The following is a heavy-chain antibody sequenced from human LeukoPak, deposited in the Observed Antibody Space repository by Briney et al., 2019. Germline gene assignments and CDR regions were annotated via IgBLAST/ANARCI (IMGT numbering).Heavy chain of an antibody. CDR1: GFTFSSYSMN. CDR3: ARHSPSGTYYFDY. V-gene: IGHV4-39*01. CDR2: IYYSGST. J-gene: IGHJ4*02. Sequence: GSLRLSCAASGFTFSSYSMNWVRQPPGKGLEWIGSIYYSGSTYYNPSLKSRVTISVDTSKDQFSLKLSSVTAADTAVYYCARHSPSGTYYFDYWGQGTLVTVSS.